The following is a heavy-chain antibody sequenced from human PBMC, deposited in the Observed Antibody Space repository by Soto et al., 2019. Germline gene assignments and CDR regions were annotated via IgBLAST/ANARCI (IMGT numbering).Heavy chain of an antibody. J-gene: IGHJ6*02. CDR3: ARRPFAQSGSYYGMDV. CDR2: IWYDGSNK. CDR1: GFTFSSYG. V-gene: IGHV3-33*01. Sequence: QVQLVESGGGVVQPGRSLRLSCAASGFTFSSYGMHWVRQAPGKGLEWVAVIWYDGSNKYYADSVKGRFTISRDNSKNTVYLQMNSLRAEDTAVYYCARRPFAQSGSYYGMDVWGQGTTVTVSS.